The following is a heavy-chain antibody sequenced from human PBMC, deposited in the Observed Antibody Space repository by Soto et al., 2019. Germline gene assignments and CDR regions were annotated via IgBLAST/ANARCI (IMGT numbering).Heavy chain of an antibody. D-gene: IGHD3-22*01. Sequence: SETLSLTCTVSGGSISSSSYYWGWIRQPPGKGLEWIGSIYYSGSTYYNPSLESRVTISVDTSKNQFSLKLSSVTAADTAVYYCASSYYDSSGYNWFDPWGQGTLVTVSS. CDR3: ASSYYDSSGYNWFDP. CDR1: GGSISSSSYY. V-gene: IGHV4-39*01. J-gene: IGHJ5*02. CDR2: IYYSGST.